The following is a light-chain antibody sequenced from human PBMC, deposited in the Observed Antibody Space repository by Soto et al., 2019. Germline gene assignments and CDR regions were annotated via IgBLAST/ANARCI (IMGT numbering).Light chain of an antibody. CDR3: SSYTSSNTLGV. V-gene: IGLV2-14*01. Sequence: QSALTQPASVSESPGQSTTISCTGTSSDVGGYNYVSWYQQYPGKAPKLMIYEVSYRPSGVSNRFSGSKSGNTASLTISGLQAEDEADYYCSSYTSSNTLGVFGGGTKLTVL. CDR1: SSDVGGYNY. J-gene: IGLJ2*01. CDR2: EVS.